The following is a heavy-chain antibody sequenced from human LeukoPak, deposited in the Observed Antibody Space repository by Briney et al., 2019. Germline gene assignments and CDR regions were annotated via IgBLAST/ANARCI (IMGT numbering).Heavy chain of an antibody. CDR1: GFPFSGYA. CDR2: ISGSGSAS. D-gene: IGHD7-27*01. J-gene: IGHJ4*02. Sequence: GGSLRLSCAASGFPFSGYAMSCVRRAPGKGLEWVSAISGSGSASYYADSVKGRFTIYRDSSKNTLYLQMNSLRAEDTAVYYCAKRNVGTFDYWGQGTLVTVSS. V-gene: IGHV3-23*01. CDR3: AKRNVGTFDY.